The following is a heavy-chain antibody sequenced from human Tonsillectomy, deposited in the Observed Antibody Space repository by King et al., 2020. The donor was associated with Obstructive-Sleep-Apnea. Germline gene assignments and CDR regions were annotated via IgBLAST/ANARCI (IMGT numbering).Heavy chain of an antibody. J-gene: IGHJ4*02. V-gene: IGHV4-38-2*02. CDR3: ANPPLRIRVPIAGDWTKNQFSLTLNSVTAADTSMYVCARLWGFGDNYVDY. D-gene: IGHD1/OR15-1a*01. Sequence: VQLQESGPGLVKPSETLSLTCTVSGYSISSGYFWGWIRQPPGTGLEWIGSFYHSGSTDYNPSLRSRVTISGDSSKNQFSCTRNSVTAAAPAEYFCANPPLRIRVPIAGDWTKNQFSLTLNSVTAADTSMYVCARLWGFGDNYVDYWGQGTLVTVSS. CDR2: FYHSGST. CDR1: GYSISSGYF.